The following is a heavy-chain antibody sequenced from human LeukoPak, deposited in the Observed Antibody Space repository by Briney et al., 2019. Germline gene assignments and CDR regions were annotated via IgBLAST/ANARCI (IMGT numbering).Heavy chain of an antibody. CDR1: GGSISGTNW. J-gene: IGHJ4*02. CDR2: ISHSGST. CDR3: ARVAYSSGWYCDY. Sequence: SGTLSLTCAVSGGSISGTNWWSWVRQPPGKGLEWIGEISHSGSTNYNPSLKSRVTISVDKSKNQFSLKLSSVTAADTAVYYCARVAYSSGWYCDYWGQGTLVTVSS. V-gene: IGHV4-4*02. D-gene: IGHD6-19*01.